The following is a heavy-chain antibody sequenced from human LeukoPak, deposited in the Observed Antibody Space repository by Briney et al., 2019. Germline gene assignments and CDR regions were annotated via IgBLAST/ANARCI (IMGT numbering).Heavy chain of an antibody. Sequence: GGSLRLSCAASGFTFSSYWMSWVRQAPGKGLEWVANIKQDGSEKYYVDSVKGRFTISRDNAKNSLYLQMNSLRAEDTAVYTCARQGSLWFGESREDYWGQGTLVTVSS. J-gene: IGHJ4*02. CDR1: GFTFSSYW. D-gene: IGHD3-10*01. CDR3: ARQGSLWFGESREDY. CDR2: IKQDGSEK. V-gene: IGHV3-7*01.